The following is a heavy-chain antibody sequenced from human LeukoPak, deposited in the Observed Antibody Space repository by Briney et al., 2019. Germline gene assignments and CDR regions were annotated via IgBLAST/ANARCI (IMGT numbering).Heavy chain of an antibody. CDR2: ISTGGVNT. CDR1: GFTFNTYA. CDR3: AREGKTSSYTD. Sequence: GGSLRLSCAASGFTFNTYAMSWVRQAPGKGLEWVSAISTGGVNTYYTDSVKGRFTISRDNSKNSLYLQMNSLRAEDTAVYYCAREGKTSSYTDWGQGTLVTVSS. D-gene: IGHD2-2*02. J-gene: IGHJ4*02. V-gene: IGHV3-23*01.